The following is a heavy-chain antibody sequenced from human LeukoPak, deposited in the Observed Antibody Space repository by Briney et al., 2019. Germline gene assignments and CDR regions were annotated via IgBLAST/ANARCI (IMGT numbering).Heavy chain of an antibody. CDR3: AKEAIKTYYYDSSGHFDY. CDR2: ISGSGGST. J-gene: IGHJ4*02. V-gene: IGHV3-23*01. CDR1: GFTFESHW. Sequence: PGGSLRLSCAASGFTFESHWMAWVRQAPGKGLEWVSAISGSGGSTYYADSVKGRFTISRDNSKNTLYLQMNSLRAEDTAVYYCAKEAIKTYYYDSSGHFDYWGQGTLVTVSS. D-gene: IGHD3-22*01.